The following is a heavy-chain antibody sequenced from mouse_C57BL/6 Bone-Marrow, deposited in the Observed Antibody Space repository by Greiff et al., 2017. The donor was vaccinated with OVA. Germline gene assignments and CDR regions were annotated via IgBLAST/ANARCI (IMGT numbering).Heavy chain of an antibody. CDR2: IYPGDGDT. Sequence: QVQLQQSGPELVKPGASVKISCKASGYAFSSSWMNWVKQRPGKGLEWIGRIYPGDGDTNYNGKFKGKATLTADKSSSTAYMQLSSLTSEDSAVYFCAREAYYYGSSLFAYWGQGTLVTVSA. V-gene: IGHV1-82*01. J-gene: IGHJ3*01. CDR1: GYAFSSSW. D-gene: IGHD1-1*01. CDR3: AREAYYYGSSLFAY.